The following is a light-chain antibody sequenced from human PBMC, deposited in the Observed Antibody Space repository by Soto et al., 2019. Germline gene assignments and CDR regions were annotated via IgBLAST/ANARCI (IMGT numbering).Light chain of an antibody. J-gene: IGKJ3*01. CDR1: QSISSW. V-gene: IGKV1-5*03. CDR2: KAS. Sequence: DIQMTQSPSTLSASVGDRVTITCRASQSISSWLAWYQQKPGKAPKLLIYKASSLESGVPSRFSGSGSGTEFPLTISILQPDDFATYYCQQYNSYSPIFTFGPGTKVDIK. CDR3: QQYNSYSPIFT.